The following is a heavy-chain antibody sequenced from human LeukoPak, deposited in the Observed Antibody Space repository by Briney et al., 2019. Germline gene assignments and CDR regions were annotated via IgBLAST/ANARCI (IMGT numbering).Heavy chain of an antibody. CDR2: IYWNDDK. Sequence: ESGPTLVKPTQTLTLTCTFSGFSLSTSGVGVGWIRQPPGKALEWLALIYWNDDKRYSPSLKSRLTITKDTSKNQVVLTMTNMDPVDTATYYCAHSRDRHYYDSSGYYFGYWGQGTLVTVSS. V-gene: IGHV2-5*01. D-gene: IGHD3-22*01. CDR3: AHSRDRHYYDSSGYYFGY. CDR1: GFSLSTSGVG. J-gene: IGHJ4*02.